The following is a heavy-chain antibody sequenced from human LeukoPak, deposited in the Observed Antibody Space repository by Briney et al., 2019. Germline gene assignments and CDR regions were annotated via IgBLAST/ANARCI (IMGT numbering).Heavy chain of an antibody. CDR3: ARALPVGSYYFDY. Sequence: SETLSLTCTVSGGSISSGDYYWSWIRQPTGKGLEWIGYIYYSGSTYYNPSLKSRVTISVDTSKNQFSLKLSSVTAADTAVYYCARALPVGSYYFDYWGQGTLVTVSS. V-gene: IGHV4-30-4*08. CDR1: GGSISSGDYY. D-gene: IGHD1-26*01. CDR2: IYYSGST. J-gene: IGHJ4*02.